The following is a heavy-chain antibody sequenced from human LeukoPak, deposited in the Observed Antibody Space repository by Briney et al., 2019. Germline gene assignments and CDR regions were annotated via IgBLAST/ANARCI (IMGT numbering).Heavy chain of an antibody. CDR1: GYTFTSYY. Sequence: ASVKVSCKASGYTFTSYYIHWVRQAPGQGLEWMGIINPSGGSTSYAQKFQGRVTMTRDMSTSTVYMELSSLRSEDTAVDYCATEGDGARWFDPWGQGTLVTVSS. J-gene: IGHJ5*02. CDR2: INPSGGST. CDR3: ATEGDGARWFDP. V-gene: IGHV1-46*01. D-gene: IGHD2-21*02.